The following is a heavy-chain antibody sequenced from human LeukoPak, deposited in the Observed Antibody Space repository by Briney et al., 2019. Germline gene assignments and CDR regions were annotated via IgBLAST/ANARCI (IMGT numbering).Heavy chain of an antibody. D-gene: IGHD3-9*01. CDR2: IKSKTDGGTT. CDR3: TTAVLRYFDWLLPFDY. Sequence: GGSLRLSCAASGFTFSNAWMSWVRQAPGKGLEWVGRIKSKTDGGTTDYVAPVKGRFTISRDDSKNTLYLQMNSLKTEDTAVYYCTTAVLRYFDWLLPFDYWGQGTLVTVSS. CDR1: GFTFSNAW. J-gene: IGHJ4*02. V-gene: IGHV3-15*01.